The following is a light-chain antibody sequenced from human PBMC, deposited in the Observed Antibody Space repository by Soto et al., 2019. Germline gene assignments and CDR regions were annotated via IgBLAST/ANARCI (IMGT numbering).Light chain of an antibody. CDR2: DVT. CDR3: CSFAGSPLYV. Sequence: QSALTQPRSVSGSPGQSVTISCTGTSNDVGGYNYVSWYQQHPGNVPRLVIYDVTKRPSGVPDRFSGSKSGNTASLTISGLQADDEADYYCCSFAGSPLYVFGTGTKLTVL. J-gene: IGLJ1*01. CDR1: SNDVGGYNY. V-gene: IGLV2-11*01.